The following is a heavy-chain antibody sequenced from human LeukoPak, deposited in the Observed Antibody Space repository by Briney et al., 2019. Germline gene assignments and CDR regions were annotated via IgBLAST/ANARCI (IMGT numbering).Heavy chain of an antibody. V-gene: IGHV1-2*02. CDR2: INPNSGGT. CDR3: ARVGSVAAAGTGGVY. D-gene: IGHD6-13*01. CDR1: GYTFTGSY. Sequence: ASVKVSCKASGYTFTGSYMHWVRQAPGQGLEWMGWINPNSGGTNYAQKFQGRVTMTRDTSISTAYMELSRLRSNDTAVYYCARVGSVAAAGTGGVYWGQGTLVTVSS. J-gene: IGHJ4*02.